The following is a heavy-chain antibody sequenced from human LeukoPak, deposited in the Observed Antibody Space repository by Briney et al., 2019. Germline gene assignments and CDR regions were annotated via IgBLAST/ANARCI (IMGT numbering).Heavy chain of an antibody. J-gene: IGHJ3*02. D-gene: IGHD3-10*01. CDR3: ASSYYGSGSYYNAGAFDI. Sequence: ASVKVSCKASGYTFINYGISWVRQAPGQGLEWMGWISGYNGKTNHAQKFQGRVTMTTDTSTSTAYMELRSLRSDDTAVYYCASSYYGSGSYYNAGAFDIWGQGTMVTISS. V-gene: IGHV1-18*01. CDR1: GYTFINYG. CDR2: ISGYNGKT.